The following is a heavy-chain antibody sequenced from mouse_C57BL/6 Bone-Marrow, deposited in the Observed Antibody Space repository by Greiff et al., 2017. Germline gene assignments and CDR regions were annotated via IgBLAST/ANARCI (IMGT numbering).Heavy chain of an antibody. V-gene: IGHV3-6*01. Sequence: EVKLQQSGPGLVKPSQSLSLTCSVTGYSITSGYYWNWIRQFPGNKLEWMGYISYDGSNNYNPSLKNRISITRDTSKNQFFLKLNSVTTEDTATYYCARERYYYGSGAYWGQGTLVTVSA. CDR3: ARERYYYGSGAY. CDR2: ISYDGSN. J-gene: IGHJ3*01. D-gene: IGHD1-1*01. CDR1: GYSITSGYY.